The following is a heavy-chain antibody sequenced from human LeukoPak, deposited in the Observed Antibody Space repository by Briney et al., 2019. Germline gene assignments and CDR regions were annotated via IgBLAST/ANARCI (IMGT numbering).Heavy chain of an antibody. D-gene: IGHD2-2*01. CDR3: ARGPVGYCSSTSCYRGDYYYYYMDV. Sequence: GGSLRLSCAASGFTFSSYLMSWVRQAPGKGLEWVANIKQDGSEKYYVDSVKGRFTISRDNAKNSLYLQMNSLRAEDTAVYYCARGPVGYCSSTSCYRGDYYYYYMDVWGKGTTVTVSS. CDR2: IKQDGSEK. V-gene: IGHV3-7*01. CDR1: GFTFSSYL. J-gene: IGHJ6*03.